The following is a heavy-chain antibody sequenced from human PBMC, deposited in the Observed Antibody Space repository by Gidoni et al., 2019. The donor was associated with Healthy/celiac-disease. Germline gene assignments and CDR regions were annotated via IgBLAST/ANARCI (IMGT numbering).Heavy chain of an antibody. CDR3: AKDQTGNYYYYYGMDV. D-gene: IGHD4-4*01. Sequence: EVQLLESGGGLVQPGGSLRLSCAASGFTFSSYAMSWVRQAPGTGLEWVSAISGSGGSTYYDASVKGRFTISGDNSKTTLYLQMNGLRAEDTAVYYCAKDQTGNYYYYYGMDVWGQGTTVTVSS. J-gene: IGHJ6*02. V-gene: IGHV3-23*01. CDR2: ISGSGGST. CDR1: GFTFSSYA.